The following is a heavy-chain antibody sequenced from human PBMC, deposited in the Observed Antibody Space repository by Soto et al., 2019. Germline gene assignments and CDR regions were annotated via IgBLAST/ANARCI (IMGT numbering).Heavy chain of an antibody. CDR1: GYTFTSYA. V-gene: IGHV1-3*05. J-gene: IGHJ5*02. D-gene: IGHD5-18*01. Sequence: QVQLVQSGAEEKKPGASVKVSCKASGYTFTSYAMLWVRQAPGQRLEWMGWINAGNGNTKYSQKFQGRVTITRDTXXXXXXXXXXXXXXXXXXVXXXXXXXGYSFGNTWGQGTLVTVSS. CDR2: INAGNGNT. CDR3: XXXXGYSFGNT.